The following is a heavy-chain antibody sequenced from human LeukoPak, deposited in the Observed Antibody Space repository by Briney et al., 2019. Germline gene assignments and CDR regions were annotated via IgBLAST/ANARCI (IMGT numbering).Heavy chain of an antibody. J-gene: IGHJ4*02. Sequence: PSETMSLTCVVYGGSFSGYFWSWIRQPPGKGLEWIGEITPSGSTNYSPSLKSRVSISIDTSKKKLSLRLTSVTAADSAVYYCASSFYYDSRDYWGQGTLVTVSS. CDR3: ASSFYYDSRDY. D-gene: IGHD3-22*01. V-gene: IGHV4-34*01. CDR2: ITPSGST. CDR1: GGSFSGYF.